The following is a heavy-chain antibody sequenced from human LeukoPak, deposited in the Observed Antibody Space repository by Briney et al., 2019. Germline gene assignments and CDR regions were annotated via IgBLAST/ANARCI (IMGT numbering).Heavy chain of an antibody. CDR1: GSTFTSFW. Sequence: GESLNISCKGSGSTFTSFWIGWVRQMPGKGLEWMGIIYPGDSDTRYSPSLQGQVTISADKSISTAYLQWNSLKASDTAIYYCGRLRDGYSDYWGQGTLVTVSS. D-gene: IGHD5-24*01. CDR2: IYPGDSDT. V-gene: IGHV5-51*01. J-gene: IGHJ4*02. CDR3: GRLRDGYSDY.